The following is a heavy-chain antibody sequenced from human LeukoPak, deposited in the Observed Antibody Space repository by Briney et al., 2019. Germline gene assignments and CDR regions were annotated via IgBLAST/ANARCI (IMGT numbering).Heavy chain of an antibody. V-gene: IGHV4-59*04. CDR3: ARNLGRRYFDL. CDR2: IYYSGST. CDR1: GGSMNDYY. D-gene: IGHD3-16*01. Sequence: SETLSLTCTASGGSMNDYYWSWIRQPPGKGLEWIGYIYYSGSTYYNPSLKSRLTMSVDTSKNQFSLKLSSVTAVDTAVYYCARNLGRRYFDLWGRGTLVTVSS. J-gene: IGHJ2*01.